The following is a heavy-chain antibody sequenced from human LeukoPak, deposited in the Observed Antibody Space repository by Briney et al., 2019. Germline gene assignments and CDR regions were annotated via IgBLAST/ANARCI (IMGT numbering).Heavy chain of an antibody. CDR1: GFTVSSNY. CDR2: IYSGGST. J-gene: IGHJ4*02. V-gene: IGHV3-66*01. D-gene: IGHD1-26*01. Sequence: GGSLRLSCAASGFTVSSNYMSWVRQAPGKGLEWVSVIYSGGSTYYADSVKGRFTISRDNSKNTLYLQMNSLRAEDTAVYYCARDLGSNYVYFDYWGQGSLVTVSS. CDR3: ARDLGSNYVYFDY.